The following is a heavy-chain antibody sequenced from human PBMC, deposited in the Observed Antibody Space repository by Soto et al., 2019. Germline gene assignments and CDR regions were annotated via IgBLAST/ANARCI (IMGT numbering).Heavy chain of an antibody. CDR1: GGTFSSYA. V-gene: IGHV1-69*06. CDR3: ARGVGCSSTSCYSGSRVDYYYGMDV. Sequence: QVQLVQSGAEVKKPGSSVKVSCKASGGTFSSYAISWVRQAPGQGLEWMGGIIPIFGTANYAQKFQGRVTITADKSTSTAYMELSSLRSEDTAVYYCARGVGCSSTSCYSGSRVDYYYGMDVWGQGTTVIVSS. CDR2: IIPIFGTA. D-gene: IGHD2-2*01. J-gene: IGHJ6*02.